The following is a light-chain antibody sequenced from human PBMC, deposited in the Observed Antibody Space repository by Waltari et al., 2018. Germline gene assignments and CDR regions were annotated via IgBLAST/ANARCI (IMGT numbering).Light chain of an antibody. CDR1: QNINTY. Sequence: DIQMTQSPSTLSASVGDRVTITCRASQNINTYLAWYQHKPGKAPKLLIYGGSILESGVPLRFSGSGSGTEFTLTISSLQPDDFATYYCQRYNSYSNTFGQGTKLEIK. J-gene: IGKJ2*01. CDR3: QRYNSYSNT. V-gene: IGKV1-5*01. CDR2: GGS.